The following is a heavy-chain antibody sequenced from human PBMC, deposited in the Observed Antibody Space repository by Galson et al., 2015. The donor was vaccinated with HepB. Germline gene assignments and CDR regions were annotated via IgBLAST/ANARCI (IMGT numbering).Heavy chain of an antibody. J-gene: IGHJ4*02. CDR1: GYSLTSYY. Sequence: SVKVSCKASGYSLTSYYIHWVRQAPGQGLEWMGIINLSDGSTSYAQKFQGRVTLTRDTSTSTVYMELRSLRSEDTAVYYCARDHFRRLPAIPVATTGPGDYWGQGSLVTVSS. CDR2: INLSDGST. CDR3: ARDHFRRLPAIPVATTGPGDY. D-gene: IGHD1-26*01. V-gene: IGHV1-46*01.